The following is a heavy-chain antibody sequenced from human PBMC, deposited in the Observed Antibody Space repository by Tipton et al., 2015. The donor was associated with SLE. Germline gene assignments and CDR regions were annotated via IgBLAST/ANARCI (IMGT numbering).Heavy chain of an antibody. CDR2: ISYDGSNK. J-gene: IGHJ4*02. V-gene: IGHV3-30*03. Sequence: SLRLSCAASGFTFSSYGTHWVRQAPGKGLEWVAVISYDGSNKYYADSVKGRFTISRDNSKNTLYLQMNSLRAEDTAVYYCARHATYYYDSSGYPDYWGQGTLVTVSS. D-gene: IGHD3-22*01. CDR3: ARHATYYYDSSGYPDY. CDR1: GFTFSSYG.